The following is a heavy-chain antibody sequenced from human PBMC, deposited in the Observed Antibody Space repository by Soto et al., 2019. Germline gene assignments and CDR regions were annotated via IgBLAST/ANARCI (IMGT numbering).Heavy chain of an antibody. J-gene: IGHJ4*02. D-gene: IGHD6-19*01. Sequence: QVQLVQSAAEVKEPGASVTISCKASRYLFASHNIHWVREAPGQGLERMGEINPRSGSAGYGQKFQGRFTMTSDTSTTTVYMTLSSLRPDDTAVYYCAQIAGPGLTYFDFWGKGTPVTFSS. V-gene: IGHV1-46*01. CDR3: AQIAGPGLTYFDF. CDR1: RYLFASHN. CDR2: INPRSGSA.